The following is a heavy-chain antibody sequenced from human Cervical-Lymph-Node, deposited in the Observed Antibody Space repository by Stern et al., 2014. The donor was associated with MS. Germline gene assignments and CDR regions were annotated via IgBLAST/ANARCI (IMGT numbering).Heavy chain of an antibody. V-gene: IGHV1-46*01. Sequence: VQLVESGAEVKKPGASVKVSCKAFGYTFITHYMHCVRQAPGQRLEWMGLIGPSGGSTPYAQTFQGRVTMYRETSTKTIFTALSSLRSEDTAFYYCARRKDSSIGARPGEYHYVGMDVWGQGTTVSVP. D-gene: IGHD6-6*01. CDR2: IGPSGGST. CDR3: ARRKDSSIGARPGEYHYVGMDV. J-gene: IGHJ6*02. CDR1: GYTFITHY.